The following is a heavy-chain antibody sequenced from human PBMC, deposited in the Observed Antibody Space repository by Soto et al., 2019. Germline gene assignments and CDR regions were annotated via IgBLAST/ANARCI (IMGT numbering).Heavy chain of an antibody. V-gene: IGHV3-23*01. CDR2: ISGSGGST. D-gene: IGHD1-26*01. CDR3: TKDPPSGGRYFNCYYGMDV. CDR1: GFTFSSYA. Sequence: PGGSLRLSCAASGFTFSSYAMSWVRQAPGKGLEWVSAISGSGGSTYYADSVKGRFTISRDNSKNTLYLQMNSLRAEDAAVYYCTKDPPSGGRYFNCYYGMDVWGQGTTVTVSS. J-gene: IGHJ6*02.